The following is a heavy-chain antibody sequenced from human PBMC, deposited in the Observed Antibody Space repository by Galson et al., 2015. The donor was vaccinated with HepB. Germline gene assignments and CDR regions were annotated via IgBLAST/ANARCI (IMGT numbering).Heavy chain of an antibody. Sequence: QSGAEVKKPGESLRISCKGSGYSFSSHWISWVRQMPGKGLEWIGRIDPSDSYTNYSPSFEGRVTISVDKSFSTAYLQWRSLRASDTAMYYCVATPQGYGMDVWGHGTTVTVSS. CDR3: VATPQGYGMDV. CDR2: IDPSDSYT. J-gene: IGHJ6*02. CDR1: GYSFSSHW. V-gene: IGHV5-10-1*01.